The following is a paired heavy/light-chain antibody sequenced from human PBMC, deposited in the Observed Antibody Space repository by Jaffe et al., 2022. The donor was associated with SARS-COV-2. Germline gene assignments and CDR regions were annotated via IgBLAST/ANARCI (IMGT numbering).Heavy chain of an antibody. Sequence: EVQLVESGGGLIQPGGSLRLSCAVSGFTVSSNYMTWVRQAPGKGLEWVSVICSDGSTYYADSVKGRFTISRDSSKNTLYLQMNSLRAEDTAVYYCARNRGSVPTERFDYWGQGTLVTVSS. CDR3: ARNRGSVPTERFDY. J-gene: IGHJ4*02. CDR1: GFTVSSNY. CDR2: ICSDGST. V-gene: IGHV3-53*01. D-gene: IGHD5-12*01.
Light chain of an antibody. CDR3: LLSYSGARV. Sequence: QAVVTQEPSLTVSPGGTVTLTCGSSTGAVTSGHYPYWFQQKPGQAPRTLIYDTSNKHSWTPARFSGSLLGGKAALTLSGAQPEDEAEYYCLLSYSGARVFGGGTKVTVL. V-gene: IGLV7-46*01. CDR2: DTS. CDR1: TGAVTSGHY. J-gene: IGLJ3*02.